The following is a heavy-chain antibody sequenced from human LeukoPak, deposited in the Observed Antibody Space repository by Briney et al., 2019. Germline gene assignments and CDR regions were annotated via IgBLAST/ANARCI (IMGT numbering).Heavy chain of an antibody. V-gene: IGHV4-34*01. CDR3: ARSSHSPHYYDSSGYYYPRHYFDY. Sequence: SETLSLTCAVYGGSFSGYYWSWIRQPPGKGLEWIGEINHSGSTNYNPSLKSRVTISVDTSKNQFSLKLSSVTAADTAVYYCARSSHSPHYYDSSGYYYPRHYFDYWGQGTLVTVSS. CDR1: GGSFSGYY. J-gene: IGHJ4*02. CDR2: INHSGST. D-gene: IGHD3-22*01.